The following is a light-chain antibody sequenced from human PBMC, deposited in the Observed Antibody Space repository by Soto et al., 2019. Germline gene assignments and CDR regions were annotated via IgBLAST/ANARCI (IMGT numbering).Light chain of an antibody. Sequence: QLVLTQLPSASASLGASVKLTCTLSRGYSSYAVAWHQQQPEKGPRYLMKLNSDGSHSKGDGIPDRFSGSSSGAERYLTISSLQSEDEADYYCQTWGTGIRVFGGGTKVTVL. V-gene: IGLV4-69*01. CDR3: QTWGTGIRV. CDR1: RGYSSYA. CDR2: LNSDGSH. J-gene: IGLJ2*01.